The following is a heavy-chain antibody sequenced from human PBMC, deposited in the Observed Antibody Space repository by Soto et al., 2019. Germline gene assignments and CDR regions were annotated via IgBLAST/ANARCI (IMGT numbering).Heavy chain of an antibody. D-gene: IGHD3-16*01. CDR2: IWYDGSKS. J-gene: IGHJ3*01. CDR3: ARTNDAYGGAFDF. CDR1: GFTFDNYG. Sequence: GGSLRLSCAVSGFTFDNYGMNWVHQAPGKGLEWVASIWYDGSKSYYGESVEGRFSIARDNSKDTLYLQMSSLRAEDTAVYYCARTNDAYGGAFDFWGRGTTVTVSS. V-gene: IGHV3-33*01.